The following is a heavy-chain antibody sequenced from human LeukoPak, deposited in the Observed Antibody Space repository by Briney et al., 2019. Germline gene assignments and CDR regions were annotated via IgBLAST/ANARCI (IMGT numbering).Heavy chain of an antibody. J-gene: IGHJ3*02. CDR1: GFTFDDYA. CDR3: AREMYSSGWLNAFDI. V-gene: IGHV3-9*01. D-gene: IGHD6-19*01. CDR2: INWNSDSI. Sequence: PGGSLRLSCAVSGFTFDDYAMHWVRQVPGKGLEWVSGINWNSDSIGYADSVKGRFTTSRDNAKNSLYLQMNSLRAEDTALYYCAREMYSSGWLNAFDIWGQGTMVTVSS.